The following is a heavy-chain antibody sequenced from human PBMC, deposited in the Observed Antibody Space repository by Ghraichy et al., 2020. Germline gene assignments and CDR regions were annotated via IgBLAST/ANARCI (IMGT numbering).Heavy chain of an antibody. Sequence: GGSLRLSCAASGFTFGNNDMNWVRQAPGKGLEWVSGIYSGGSTYYADSVKGRCTISRDNSKNTLYLQMNSLRAEDTAVYYCAREVPQSSTTGSYWYFDLWGRGTLVTVSS. CDR1: GFTFGNND. V-gene: IGHV3-53*01. CDR3: AREVPQSSTTGSYWYFDL. D-gene: IGHD4-17*01. CDR2: IYSGGST. J-gene: IGHJ2*01.